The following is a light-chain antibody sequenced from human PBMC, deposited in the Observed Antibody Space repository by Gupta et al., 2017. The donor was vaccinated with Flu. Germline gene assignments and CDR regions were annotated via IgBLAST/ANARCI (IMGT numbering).Light chain of an antibody. CDR1: GILEHCNGHTY. J-gene: IGKJ2*01. V-gene: IGKV2-30*02. CDR3: KQGKGWPQA. Sequence: LGQPASISSTTSGILEHCNGHTYLRWFQQRPGQPPRLLIYKVSTRDSGVPERFSGGGSGTDFTLTISRVEAEDVGVYYCKQGKGWPQAFGQGTKVEI. CDR2: KVS.